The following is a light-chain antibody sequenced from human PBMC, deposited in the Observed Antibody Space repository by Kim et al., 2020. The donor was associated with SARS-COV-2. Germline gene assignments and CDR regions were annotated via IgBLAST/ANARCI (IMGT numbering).Light chain of an antibody. CDR3: AAWDDSLNGWV. J-gene: IGLJ3*02. CDR1: SSNIGSNT. Sequence: GQRVTISCSGRSSNIGSNTVTWYQQLPGPAPKLLIYSNNQRPSGVPDRFSGSKSGTSASLAISGLQSEDEADYYCAAWDDSLNGWVFGGGTQLTVL. CDR2: SNN. V-gene: IGLV1-44*01.